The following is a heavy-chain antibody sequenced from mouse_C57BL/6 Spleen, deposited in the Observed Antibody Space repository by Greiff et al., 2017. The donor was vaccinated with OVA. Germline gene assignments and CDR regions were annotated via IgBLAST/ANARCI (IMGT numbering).Heavy chain of an antibody. D-gene: IGHD2-3*01. J-gene: IGHJ1*03. CDR1: GFTFSSYG. CDR3: ARQGAYDGYWDWYFDV. CDR2: ISSGGSYT. Sequence: EVQLVESGGDLVKPGGSLKLSCAASGFTFSSYGMSWVRQTPDKRLEWVATISSGGSYTYYPDSVKGRFTISRDNAKNTLYLQMSSLKSEDTAMYYCARQGAYDGYWDWYFDVWGTGTTVTVSS. V-gene: IGHV5-6*01.